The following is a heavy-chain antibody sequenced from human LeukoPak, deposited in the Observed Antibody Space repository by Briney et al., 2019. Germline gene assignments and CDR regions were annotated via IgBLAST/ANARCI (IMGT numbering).Heavy chain of an antibody. V-gene: IGHV4-59*01. Sequence: SETLSLTCTVSGGSISNYYWSWIRQPPGKGLEWIGHIYYSGSTNYNPSLKSRVTISVDTSENQLSLKLSSVTAADTAVYYCVRGAEYSTGWYYYWGQGTLVTVSS. J-gene: IGHJ4*02. CDR1: GGSISNYY. D-gene: IGHD6-19*01. CDR3: VRGAEYSTGWYYY. CDR2: IYYSGST.